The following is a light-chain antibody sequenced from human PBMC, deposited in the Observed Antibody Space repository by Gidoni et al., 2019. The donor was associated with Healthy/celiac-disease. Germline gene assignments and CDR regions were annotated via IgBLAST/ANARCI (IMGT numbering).Light chain of an antibody. J-gene: IGKJ3*01. CDR1: QSLLHSNGYNY. Sequence: DIVMTQSPLSLPVTTGEPASISCRSSQSLLHSNGYNYLDWYLQKPGQSPQLLIYLGSNRASGVPDRFSGSGSGTDFTLKISRVEAEDVGVYYCRQALQTPTFGPGTKVDIK. CDR2: LGS. CDR3: RQALQTPT. V-gene: IGKV2-28*01.